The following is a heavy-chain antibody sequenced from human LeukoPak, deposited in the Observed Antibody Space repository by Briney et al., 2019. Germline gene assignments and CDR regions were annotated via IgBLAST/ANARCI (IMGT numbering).Heavy chain of an antibody. CDR2: IYYSGST. CDR3: AIILWFGDSWFDP. CDR1: GGSISSYNYY. Sequence: RASETLSLTCTVSGGSISSYNYYWGWIRQPPGKGLEWIGSIYYSGSTYYNPSLKSRVTISVDTSKNQFPLRLRSVTAADTAVYYCAIILWFGDSWFDPWGQGTLVTVSS. V-gene: IGHV4-39*01. J-gene: IGHJ5*02. D-gene: IGHD3-10*01.